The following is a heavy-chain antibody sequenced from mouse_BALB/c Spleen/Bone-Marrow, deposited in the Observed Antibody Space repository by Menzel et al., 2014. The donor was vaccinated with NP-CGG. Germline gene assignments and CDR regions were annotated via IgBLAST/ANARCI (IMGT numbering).Heavy chain of an antibody. CDR3: ARAYYYGSSYYVMDY. CDR2: IDPASGNT. D-gene: IGHD1-1*01. J-gene: IGHJ4*01. Sequence: VQLQQSGTELVKPGASVKLYCTASGFNIKDTYMHWVKQRPEQGLEGFGRIDPASGNTRYDPKCQGKATITADTSSNTAYLQLTRLISEDTDVYYCARAYYYGSSYYVMDYWGQGTSVTVSS. CDR1: GFNIKDTY. V-gene: IGHV14-3*02.